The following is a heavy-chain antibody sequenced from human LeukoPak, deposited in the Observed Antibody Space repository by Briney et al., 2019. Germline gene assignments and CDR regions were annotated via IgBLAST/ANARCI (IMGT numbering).Heavy chain of an antibody. CDR3: ARDFNVASDI. CDR1: GGSISSYY. Sequence: PSETLSLTCTVSGGSISSYYWSWIRQPPGKGLEWIGYIYYSGSTNYNPSLKSRVTISVDTSKNQFSLKLSSVTAADTAVYYCARDFNVASDIWGQGTMVTVSS. J-gene: IGHJ3*02. V-gene: IGHV4-59*01. CDR2: IYYSGST.